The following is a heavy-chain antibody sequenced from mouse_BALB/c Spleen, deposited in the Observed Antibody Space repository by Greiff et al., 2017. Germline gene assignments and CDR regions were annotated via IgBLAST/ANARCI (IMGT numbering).Heavy chain of an antibody. V-gene: IGHV1-54*01. CDR1: GYAFTNYL. CDR3: ARRGYPYYFDY. J-gene: IGHJ2*01. CDR2: INPGSGGT. D-gene: IGHD2-2*01. Sequence: QVQLKESGAELVRPGTSVKVSCKASGYAFTNYLIEWVKQRPGQGLEWIGVINPGSGGTNYNEKFKGKATLTADKSSSTAYMQLSSLTSDDSAVYFCARRGYPYYFDYWGQGTTLTVSS.